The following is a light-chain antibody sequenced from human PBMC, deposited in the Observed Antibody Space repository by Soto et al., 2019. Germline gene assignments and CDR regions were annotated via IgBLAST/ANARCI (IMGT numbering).Light chain of an antibody. CDR1: QSISSY. CDR2: AAS. J-gene: IGKJ5*01. V-gene: IGKV1-39*01. CDR3: QQSYRTPSIT. Sequence: DIQMTQSPSSLSASVGDRVTITCRASQSISSYLNWYQQKPGKAPKLLIYAASSLQSGVPSRFSGSGSGTDFTLTISSLQPEDFATYYCQQSYRTPSITFRQGTRLEIK.